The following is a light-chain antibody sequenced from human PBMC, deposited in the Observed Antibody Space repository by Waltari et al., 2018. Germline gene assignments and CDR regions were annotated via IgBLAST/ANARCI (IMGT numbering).Light chain of an antibody. J-gene: IGLJ3*02. CDR3: QSYDFSMSAL. Sequence: QSVLTQPPSVSGAPGQRVTISCPGSASNIGAGLAVNWYQQFPGTAPKLLILGFTNRPSGVPERFSGSQSGTSASLAITGLHAEDEADYYCQSYDFSMSALFGGGTKLTVL. V-gene: IGLV1-40*01. CDR1: ASNIGAGLA. CDR2: GFT.